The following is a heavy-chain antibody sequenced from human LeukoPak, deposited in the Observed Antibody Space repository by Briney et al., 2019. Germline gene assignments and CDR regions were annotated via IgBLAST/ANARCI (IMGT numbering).Heavy chain of an antibody. Sequence: SETLSLTCTVSSYSISIDYYWGWVRQTPGKGLEWIASIYHSGTTDYNPSLQSRITMFVDTSRNQFSLKLRSVTAADTAVYYCAGKRAFYYFDSWGPGTLVTVSA. J-gene: IGHJ4*02. CDR3: AGKRAFYYFDS. CDR2: IYHSGTT. CDR1: SYSISIDYY. V-gene: IGHV4-38-2*02.